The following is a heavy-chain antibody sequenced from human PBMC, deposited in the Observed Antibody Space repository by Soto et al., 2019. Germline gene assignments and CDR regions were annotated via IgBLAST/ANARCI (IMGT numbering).Heavy chain of an antibody. J-gene: IGHJ3*02. CDR1: GGSISSSNW. CDR3: ATYRPRVVVVVPVGAFDI. D-gene: IGHD2-15*01. Sequence: QVQLQESGPGLVKPSGTLSLTCAVSGGSISSSNWWSWVRQPPGKGLEWIGEIYHSGSTNYNPSLTSRVTISVDKSKNQFSLKLSSVTAADTAVYYCATYRPRVVVVVPVGAFDIWGQGTMVTVSS. V-gene: IGHV4-4*02. CDR2: IYHSGST.